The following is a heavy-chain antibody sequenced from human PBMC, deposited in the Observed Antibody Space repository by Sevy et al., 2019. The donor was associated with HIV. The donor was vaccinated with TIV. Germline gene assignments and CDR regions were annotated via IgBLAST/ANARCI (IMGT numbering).Heavy chain of an antibody. D-gene: IGHD6-6*01. J-gene: IGHJ5*02. CDR2: INPNSGGT. CDR3: ARDGIAAPTAFDP. V-gene: IGHV1-2*02. CDR1: GYTFTGYY. Sequence: ASVKVSCKASGYTFTGYYMHWVRQAPGQGLEWMGWINPNSGGTNYAQKFQGRVTMTRDTSISTAYMELSRLRSDDTAVYYCARDGIAAPTAFDPWGQGTLVTVSS.